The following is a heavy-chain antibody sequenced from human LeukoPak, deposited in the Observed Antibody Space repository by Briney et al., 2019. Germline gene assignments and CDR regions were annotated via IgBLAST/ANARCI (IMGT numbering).Heavy chain of an antibody. CDR3: AKVLEWELLLDAFDY. J-gene: IGHJ4*02. CDR2: ISGSGGST. D-gene: IGHD1-26*01. V-gene: IGHV3-23*01. CDR1: GFTFSSYA. Sequence: GGSLRLSCAASGFTFSSYAMSWVRQAPGKGLEWVSAISGSGGSTYYADSVKGRFTISRDNSKNTLYLQMNSLRAEDTAVYYCAKVLEWELLLDAFDYWGQGTLVTVSS.